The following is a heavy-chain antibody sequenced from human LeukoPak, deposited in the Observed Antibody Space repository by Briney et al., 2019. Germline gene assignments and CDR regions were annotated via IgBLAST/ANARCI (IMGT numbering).Heavy chain of an antibody. V-gene: IGHV6-1*01. CDR2: TYYRSKWYN. CDR3: ATSSYSSSSGVAYFDY. J-gene: IGHJ4*02. D-gene: IGHD6-6*01. Sequence: SQTLSLTCAISGDSVSSNSAAWNWIRQSPSRGLEWLGRTYYRSKWYNDCAVSVKSRITINPDTSKNQFSLQLNSVTPEDTAVYYCATSSYSSSSGVAYFDYWGQGTLVTVSS. CDR1: GDSVSSNSAA.